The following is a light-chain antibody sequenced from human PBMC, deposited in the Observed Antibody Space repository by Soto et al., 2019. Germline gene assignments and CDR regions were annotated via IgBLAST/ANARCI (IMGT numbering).Light chain of an antibody. CDR3: SSYTSSSTRV. CDR1: SSDVGGYNY. V-gene: IGLV2-14*01. CDR2: EVS. Sequence: HSVLTQPASVSGSPGQSITISCTGTSSDVGGYNYVSWYQQHPGKAPKLMIYEVSNRPSGVSNRFSGSKSGNTASLTISVLQAEDEADYYCSSYTSSSTRVFGTGTKLTVL. J-gene: IGLJ1*01.